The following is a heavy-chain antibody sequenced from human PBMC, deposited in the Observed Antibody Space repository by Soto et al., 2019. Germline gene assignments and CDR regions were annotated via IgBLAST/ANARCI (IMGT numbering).Heavy chain of an antibody. CDR3: ARRQWLVGGYYYGMDV. CDR1: GYTFTSYG. J-gene: IGHJ6*02. V-gene: IGHV1-18*01. D-gene: IGHD6-19*01. CDR2: TSAYNGNT. Sequence: ASVKVSCKASGYTFTSYGISWVRRAPGQGLKWMGWTSAYNGNTNYAQKLQGRVTMTTDTSTSTAYMELRSLRSDDTAVYYCARRQWLVGGYYYGMDVWGQGTTVTVSS.